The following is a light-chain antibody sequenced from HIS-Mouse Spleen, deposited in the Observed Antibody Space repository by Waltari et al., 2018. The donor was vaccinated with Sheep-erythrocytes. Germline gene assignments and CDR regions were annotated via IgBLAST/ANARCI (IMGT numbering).Light chain of an antibody. CDR3: AAWDDSLNGPV. J-gene: IGLJ2*01. Sequence: QSVLTQPPSASGTPGQRATIPCSGRSSNIGSNTVNWYQQPPGTAPKLLIYSNNQRPSGVPDRFSGSKSGTSASLAISGLQSEDEADYYCAAWDDSLNGPVFGGGTKLTVL. CDR2: SNN. CDR1: SSNIGSNT. V-gene: IGLV1-44*01.